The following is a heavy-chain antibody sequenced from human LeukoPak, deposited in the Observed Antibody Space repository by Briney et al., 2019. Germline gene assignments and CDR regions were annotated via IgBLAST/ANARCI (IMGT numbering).Heavy chain of an antibody. Sequence: GASVKVSCKASGYTFTSYDINWVRQAPGQGLEWMGWINPNNGGTNYAQKFQGRVTMTRDTSISTAYMELSRLRSDDTAVYYCARDERYDSSGYPFDYWGQGTLVTVSS. J-gene: IGHJ4*02. D-gene: IGHD3-22*01. CDR3: ARDERYDSSGYPFDY. V-gene: IGHV1-2*02. CDR2: INPNNGGT. CDR1: GYTFTSYD.